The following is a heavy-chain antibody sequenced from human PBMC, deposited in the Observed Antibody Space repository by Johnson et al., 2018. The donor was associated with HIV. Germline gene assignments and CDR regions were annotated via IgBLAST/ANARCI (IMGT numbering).Heavy chain of an antibody. J-gene: IGHJ3*02. CDR3: AKFAGAGFDI. CDR2: ISNDGTDK. V-gene: IGHV3-30*18. D-gene: IGHD6-19*01. CDR1: GFPFSSYA. Sequence: QVQLMESGGGVVQPGRSLRLSCAASGFPFSSYAMDWVRQAPGKGLEWVAVISNDGTDKYYADSVKGRFTISRDNSKNTLYLQMNSLRAEDTAVYYCAKFAGAGFDIWGQGTMVTVSS.